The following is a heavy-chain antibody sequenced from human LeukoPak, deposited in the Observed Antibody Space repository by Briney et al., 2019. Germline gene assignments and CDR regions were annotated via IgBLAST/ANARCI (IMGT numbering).Heavy chain of an antibody. CDR3: ATAVASSSGWYADY. Sequence: GGSLRLSCAASGFIFSSYSMNWVRQAPGKGLERVSYLGPTSSTISYADSVRGRFTISRDNAKNSLYLQMNSLRAEDTAVYYCATAVASSSGWYADYWGQGTLVTVSS. J-gene: IGHJ4*02. CDR2: LGPTSSTI. V-gene: IGHV3-48*01. D-gene: IGHD6-19*01. CDR1: GFIFSSYS.